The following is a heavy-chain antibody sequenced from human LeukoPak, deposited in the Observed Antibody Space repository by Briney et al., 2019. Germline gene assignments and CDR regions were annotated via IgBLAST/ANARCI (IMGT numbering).Heavy chain of an antibody. D-gene: IGHD3-10*01. CDR3: ARCKTRFGELA. CDR2: ISPGGST. V-gene: IGHV3-53*01. Sequence: GGSLRLSCAASGFTVSSNYMSWVRQAPGKGLEWVSVISPGGSTYYADSVKGRFTISRDNSKNTVYLQMNSLRAEDTAVYYCARCKTRFGELAWGQGTLVTVSP. CDR1: GFTVSSNY. J-gene: IGHJ5*02.